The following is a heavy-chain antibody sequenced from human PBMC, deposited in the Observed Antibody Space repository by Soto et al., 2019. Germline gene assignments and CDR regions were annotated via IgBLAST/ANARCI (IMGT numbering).Heavy chain of an antibody. D-gene: IGHD6-19*01. V-gene: IGHV3-74*01. CDR1: GFTFSSYW. Sequence: GGSLRLSCAASGFTFSSYWMHWVRQAPGKGLVWVSRINSSGSSTSYADSVKGRFTISRDNAKNTLYLQMNSLRAEDTAVYYCAKDLFPIAVAGTNRFDYWGQGTLVTVSS. J-gene: IGHJ4*02. CDR2: INSSGSST. CDR3: AKDLFPIAVAGTNRFDY.